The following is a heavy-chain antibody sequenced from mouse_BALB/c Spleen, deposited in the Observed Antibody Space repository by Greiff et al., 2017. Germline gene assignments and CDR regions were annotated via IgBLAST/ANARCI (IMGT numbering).Heavy chain of an antibody. CDR2: ILPGSGST. J-gene: IGHJ1*01. Sequence: VQLQQSGAELMKPGASVKISCKATGYTFSSYWIEWVKQRPGHGLEWIGEILPGSGSTNYNEKFKGKATFTADTSSNTAYMQLSSLTSEDSAVYYCASLNSLLRLGYFDVWGAGTTVTVSS. V-gene: IGHV1-9*01. CDR1: GYTFSSYW. D-gene: IGHD1-2*01. CDR3: ASLNSLLRLGYFDV.